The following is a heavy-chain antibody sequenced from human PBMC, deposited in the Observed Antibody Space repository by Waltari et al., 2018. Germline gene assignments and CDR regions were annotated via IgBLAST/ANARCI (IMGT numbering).Heavy chain of an antibody. CDR1: GFTFSSYR. Sequence: EVQLVESGGGLVQPGGSLRLPCAASGFTFSSYRMNWVRPAPGRGREWVSYISSSSSTIYYADSVKGRFTISRDNAKNSLYLQMNSLRAEDTAVYYCARDPGVLGYDSSGSEGYWGQGTLVTVSS. CDR2: ISSSSSTI. D-gene: IGHD3-22*01. V-gene: IGHV3-48*01. CDR3: ARDPGVLGYDSSGSEGY. J-gene: IGHJ4*02.